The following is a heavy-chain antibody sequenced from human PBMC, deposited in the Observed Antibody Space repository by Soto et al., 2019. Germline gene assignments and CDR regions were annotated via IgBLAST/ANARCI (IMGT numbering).Heavy chain of an antibody. CDR2: INPNSGGT. CDR1: GYTFTGYY. D-gene: IGHD5-18*01. Sequence: ASVKVSCKASGYTFTGYYIHWVRQAPGQGLEWMGWINPNSGGTNYAQKFQGRVTMTRDTSISTAYMELSRLRSDDTAVYYCARDWVDTAIQGHYYYYYGMDVWGQGTTVTISS. CDR3: ARDWVDTAIQGHYYYYYGMDV. V-gene: IGHV1-2*02. J-gene: IGHJ6*02.